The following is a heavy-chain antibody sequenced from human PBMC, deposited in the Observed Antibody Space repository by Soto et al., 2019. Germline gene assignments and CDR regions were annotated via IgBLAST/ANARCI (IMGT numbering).Heavy chain of an antibody. D-gene: IGHD4-17*01. V-gene: IGHV4-39*01. CDR1: GCSISISSYY. CDR3: ARHDYGDYGQFDP. J-gene: IGHJ5*02. CDR2: IYYSGST. Sequence: SETLSLTCTVSGCSISISSYYWCWILQPPGKGLEWIGSIYYSGSTYYNPSLKSRVTIPVDTSKNQFPLKLSSVTAADTAVYYCARHDYGDYGQFDPWGQGTLVTVSS.